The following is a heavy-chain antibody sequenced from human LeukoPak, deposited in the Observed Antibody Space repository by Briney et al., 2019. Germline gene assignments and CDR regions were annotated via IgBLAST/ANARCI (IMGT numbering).Heavy chain of an antibody. D-gene: IGHD1-26*01. CDR3: ARGKSRGSHIDY. Sequence: SETLSLTCSVSGDSITGYSWSWIRQTPGKGLEWIGYIYYNGDTHYNPSLNSRLSMSVDTPNKQFSLNLRSVTAADTAVYYCARGKSRGSHIDYWGQGTLVTVSS. V-gene: IGHV4-59*01. CDR2: IYYNGDT. CDR1: GDSITGYS. J-gene: IGHJ4*02.